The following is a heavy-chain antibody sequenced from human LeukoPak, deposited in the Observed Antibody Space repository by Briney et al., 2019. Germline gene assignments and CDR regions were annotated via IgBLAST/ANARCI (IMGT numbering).Heavy chain of an antibody. CDR1: GFTFSDYS. J-gene: IGHJ4*02. D-gene: IGHD2-15*01. Sequence: GGSLRLSCAASGFTFSDYSLSWVRQAPGKGLEWVSAISGSGGSTYYADSVKGRFTISRDNSKNTLYLQMNSLRAEDTAVYYCAKGSIAAPFDYWGQGTLVTVSS. V-gene: IGHV3-23*01. CDR2: ISGSGGST. CDR3: AKGSIAAPFDY.